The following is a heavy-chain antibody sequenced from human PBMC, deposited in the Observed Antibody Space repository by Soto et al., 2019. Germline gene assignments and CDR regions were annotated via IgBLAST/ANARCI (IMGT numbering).Heavy chain of an antibody. CDR1: GATFSSYS. CDR2: VIPVHGVT. V-gene: IGHV1-69*02. J-gene: IGHJ4*02. CDR3: ARNLGYSSGGGDN. D-gene: IGHD6-19*01. Sequence: QVHLVQSGAEVTKPGSSVNVSCKVPGATFSSYSFTWLRQAPGQGPEWMGRVIPVHGVTNYELKFQGRLPITADKSTSTVYMELSSLTSEDTAMYYCARNLGYSSGGGDNWGPGTLVTVSS.